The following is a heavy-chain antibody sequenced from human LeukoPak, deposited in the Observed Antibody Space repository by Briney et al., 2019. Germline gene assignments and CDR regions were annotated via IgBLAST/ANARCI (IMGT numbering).Heavy chain of an antibody. J-gene: IGHJ5*02. CDR1: GYTFTGYY. Sequence: GASVKVSCKASGYTFTGYYMHWVRQAPGQGLEWMGWINPNSGGTNYAQKFQGRVTMTRDTSISTAYMELSRLRSDDTAVYYCARDSSAYSSSHFGWFDPWGQGTLVTVSS. V-gene: IGHV1-2*02. CDR2: INPNSGGT. CDR3: ARDSSAYSSSHFGWFDP. D-gene: IGHD6-6*01.